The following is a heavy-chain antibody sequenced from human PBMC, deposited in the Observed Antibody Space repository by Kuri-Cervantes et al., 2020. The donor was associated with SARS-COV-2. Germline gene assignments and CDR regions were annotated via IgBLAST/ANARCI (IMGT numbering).Heavy chain of an antibody. CDR2: IYYSGST. J-gene: IGHJ6*03. D-gene: IGHD4-23*01. Sequence: GSLRLSCTVSGGSISSPTYYWSWIRQPPGKGLEWIGYIYYSGSTNYNPSLKSRVTISVDTSKNQFSLKLSSVTAADTAVYYCARDLRNTVVTPNYYYYYYMDVWGKGTTVTVSS. V-gene: IGHV4-61*01. CDR1: GGSISSPTYY. CDR3: ARDLRNTVVTPNYYYYYYMDV.